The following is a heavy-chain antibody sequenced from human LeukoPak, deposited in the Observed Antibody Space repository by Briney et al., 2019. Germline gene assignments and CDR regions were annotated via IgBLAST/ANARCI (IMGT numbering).Heavy chain of an antibody. Sequence: ASVKVSCKASGGTFSSYAISWVRQAPGQGLEWMGWISAYNGNTNYAQKLQGRVTMTTDTSTSTAYMELRSLTPDDTAVYYCARDAGAAAGFDYWGQGTLVTVSS. D-gene: IGHD6-13*01. CDR1: GGTFSSYA. V-gene: IGHV1-18*01. CDR2: ISAYNGNT. CDR3: ARDAGAAAGFDY. J-gene: IGHJ4*02.